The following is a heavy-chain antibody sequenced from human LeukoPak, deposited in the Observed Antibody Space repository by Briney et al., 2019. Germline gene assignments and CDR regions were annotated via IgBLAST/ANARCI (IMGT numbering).Heavy chain of an antibody. CDR3: ASNRTYSWFDP. J-gene: IGHJ5*02. Sequence: PSETLSLTCMVSGGSIISYYWSWIRQPPGKGLEWVGHIYYSGSTNYNPPLKSRVTISADTLKNNFLLALSSAAAADTAVYYCASNRTYSWFDPWGQGTLVTVSS. CDR1: GGSIISYY. D-gene: IGHD1-26*01. CDR2: IYYSGST. V-gene: IGHV4-59*08.